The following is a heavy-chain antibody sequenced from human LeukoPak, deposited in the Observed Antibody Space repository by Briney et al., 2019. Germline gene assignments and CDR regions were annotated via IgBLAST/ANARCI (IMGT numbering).Heavy chain of an antibody. Sequence: SVKVSCKASGGTFSSYAISWVRQAPGQGLEWMGGIIPIFGTANYAQKFRGRVTITTDESTSTAYMELSSLRSEDTAVYYCASRVRLEPNGFDYWGQGTLVTVSS. CDR1: GGTFSSYA. CDR3: ASRVRLEPNGFDY. CDR2: IIPIFGTA. V-gene: IGHV1-69*05. J-gene: IGHJ4*02. D-gene: IGHD1-1*01.